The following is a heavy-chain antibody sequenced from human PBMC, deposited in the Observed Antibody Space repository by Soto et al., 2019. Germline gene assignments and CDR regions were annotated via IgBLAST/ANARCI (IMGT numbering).Heavy chain of an antibody. CDR2: IYHSGST. V-gene: IGHV4-4*02. D-gene: IGHD2-8*01. J-gene: IGHJ4*02. CDR3: ATRLLAGDPRLVFYFDY. Sequence: SETLSLTCAVSGGSISSSNWWSWVRQPPGKGLEWIGEIYHSGSTNYNPSLKSRVTISVDKSKNQFSLKLSSVTAADTAVYYCATRLLAGDPRLVFYFDYWGQGTLVTVSS. CDR1: GGSISSSNW.